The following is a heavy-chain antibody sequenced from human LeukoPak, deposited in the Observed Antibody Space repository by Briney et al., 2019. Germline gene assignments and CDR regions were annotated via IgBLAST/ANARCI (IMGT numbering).Heavy chain of an antibody. V-gene: IGHV1-3*01. CDR2: INAGNGNT. CDR1: GYTFTSYA. J-gene: IGHJ4*02. CDR3: ARARRGYDFDY. Sequence: ASVKVSCKASGYTFTSYAMHWVRQAPGQRREWMGWINAGNGNTKYSQKFQGRVTITRDTSASTAYMELSSLRSEDTAVYYCARARRGYDFDYWGQGTLVTVSS. D-gene: IGHD5-12*01.